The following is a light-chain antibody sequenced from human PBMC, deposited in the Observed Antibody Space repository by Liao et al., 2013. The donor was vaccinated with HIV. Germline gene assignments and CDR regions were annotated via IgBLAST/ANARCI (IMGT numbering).Light chain of an antibody. CDR1: ALPKQY. Sequence: SYELTQPPSVSVSPGQTARITCSGDALPKQYAYWYQQKPGQAPVLVIFHGIDRPSGISDRFSGSTSENTATLTISRAEAGDEADYYCQVWDRGSAHPTVFGPGTKVTVL. CDR3: QVWDRGSAHPTV. V-gene: IGLV3-21*02. J-gene: IGLJ1*01. CDR2: HGI.